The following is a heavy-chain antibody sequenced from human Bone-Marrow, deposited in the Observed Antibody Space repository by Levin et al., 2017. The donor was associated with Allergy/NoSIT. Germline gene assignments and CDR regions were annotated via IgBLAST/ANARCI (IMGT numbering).Heavy chain of an antibody. CDR1: GVSITNYY. D-gene: IGHD4/OR15-4a*01. J-gene: IGHJ4*02. CDR3: AGATPFTILGVQTNGDFDY. CDR2: IYNTESA. V-gene: IGHV4-4*08. Sequence: RPSETLSLTCSVSGVSITNYYWTWIRQTPGKALEWIGYIYNTESASYNPSLVSRATISLDTSKTQFSLRLKSVTSEDTAVYYCAGATPFTILGVQTNGDFDYWGRGTLVTVSA.